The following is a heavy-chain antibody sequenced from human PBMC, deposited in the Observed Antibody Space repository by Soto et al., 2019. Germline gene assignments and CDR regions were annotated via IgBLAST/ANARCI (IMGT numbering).Heavy chain of an antibody. Sequence: EVQLVESGGGLVQPGGSLRLSCAASGFTFSTYWMHWVRQAPGKGLVWVSRINIDGSTISYADSVKGRFTISRDNAKNTLDLQMNSLRAQDTAVYYCARVRNGDWDFDSWGQGTLVTVSS. CDR3: ARVRNGDWDFDS. D-gene: IGHD4-17*01. V-gene: IGHV3-74*01. J-gene: IGHJ4*02. CDR1: GFTFSTYW. CDR2: INIDGSTI.